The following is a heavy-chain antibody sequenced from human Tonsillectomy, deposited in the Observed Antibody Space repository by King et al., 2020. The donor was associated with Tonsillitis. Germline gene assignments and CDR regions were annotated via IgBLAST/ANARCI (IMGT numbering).Heavy chain of an antibody. D-gene: IGHD3-3*01. CDR1: GVSFSGYY. V-gene: IGHV4-34*01. J-gene: IGHJ4*02. CDR3: ARELEWADGAFDY. CDR2: INHSGST. Sequence: HVQLQQWGAGLLKPSETLSLTCAVYGVSFSGYYWTWIRQPPGKGLEWIGEINHSGSTNYNPSLKSRVTISVDTSKNHFSLKLSSVTAADTAVYFCARELEWADGAFDYWGQGTLVTVSS.